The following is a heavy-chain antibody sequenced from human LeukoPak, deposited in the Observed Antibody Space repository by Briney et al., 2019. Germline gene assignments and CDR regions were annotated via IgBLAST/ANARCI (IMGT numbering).Heavy chain of an antibody. CDR3: AREGRDFWSGYRLRFDYYYYGMDV. J-gene: IGHJ6*02. CDR1: GFTFSSYW. D-gene: IGHD3-3*01. Sequence: QPGGSLRLSCAASGFTFSSYWMHWVRQAPGKGLVWVSRINSDGSSTSYADSVKGRFTISRDSAKNTLYLQMNSLRAEDTAVYYCAREGRDFWSGYRLRFDYYYYGMDVWGQGTTVTVSS. V-gene: IGHV3-74*01. CDR2: INSDGSST.